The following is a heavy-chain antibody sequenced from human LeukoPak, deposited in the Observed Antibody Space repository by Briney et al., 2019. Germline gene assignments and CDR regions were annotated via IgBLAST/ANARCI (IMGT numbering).Heavy chain of an antibody. D-gene: IGHD1-26*01. CDR2: FDPEDGET. V-gene: IGHV1-24*01. Sequence: ASVKVSCKVSGYTLTESSMHWVRQAPGKGLEWMGGFDPEDGETIYAQKFQGRVTMTEDTSTDTAYMELSSLRSEDTAVYYCATDLKRIVGATSFDYWGQGTLVTVSS. CDR1: GYTLTESS. J-gene: IGHJ4*02. CDR3: ATDLKRIVGATSFDY.